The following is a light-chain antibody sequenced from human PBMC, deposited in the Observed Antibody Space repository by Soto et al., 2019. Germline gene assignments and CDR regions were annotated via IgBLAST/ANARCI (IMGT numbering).Light chain of an antibody. CDR1: QSVSSN. V-gene: IGKV3-15*01. Sequence: EFVLKQSHATFSVSPGDRATLSRWGSQSVSSNWAWYQQKPDQAPRHLIYGASTRATGIPARFSGSGSGTEFTLTISTLQSEDFAVNYRQQYNNWFPWTFGPGTKVDIK. CDR3: QQYNNWFPWT. CDR2: GAS. J-gene: IGKJ1*01.